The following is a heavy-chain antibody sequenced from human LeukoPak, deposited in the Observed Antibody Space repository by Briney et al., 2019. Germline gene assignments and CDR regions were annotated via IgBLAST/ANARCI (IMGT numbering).Heavy chain of an antibody. CDR1: GYSISSGYY. CDR2: VSHTGST. Sequence: ASETLSLTCTVSGYSISSGYYWGWVRQSPGKGLEWIGQVSHTGSTNNNPSLKSRVRISADTSKNQFSLRLSSVTAADTAVYYCARDGGYCGDGGCYTDYWSQGTLVTVSS. CDR3: ARDGGYCGDGGCYTDY. V-gene: IGHV4-38-2*02. D-gene: IGHD2-15*01. J-gene: IGHJ4*02.